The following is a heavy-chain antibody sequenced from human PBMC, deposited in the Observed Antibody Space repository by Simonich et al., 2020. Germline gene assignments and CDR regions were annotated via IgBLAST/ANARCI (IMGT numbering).Heavy chain of an antibody. CDR1: GGSFSGYY. J-gene: IGHJ3*02. Sequence: QVQLQQWGAGLLKPSETLSLTCAVYGGSFSGYYWSWIRQPPGKGLGWIGEINHSVSTNYNPSLKSRVTIAVDTSKNQFSLKLSSVTAADTAVYYCARPLGIVWAFDIWGQGTMVTVSS. D-gene: IGHD3-16*01. CDR3: ARPLGIVWAFDI. V-gene: IGHV4-34*01. CDR2: INHSVST.